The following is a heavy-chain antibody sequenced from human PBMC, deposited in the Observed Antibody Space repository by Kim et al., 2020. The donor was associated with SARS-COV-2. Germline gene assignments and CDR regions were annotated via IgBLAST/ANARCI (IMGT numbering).Heavy chain of an antibody. V-gene: IGHV4-31*03. CDR3: ARDRTGFGELGVGY. CDR1: GGSISSGGYY. D-gene: IGHD3-10*01. J-gene: IGHJ4*02. CDR2: IYYSGST. Sequence: SETLSLTCTVSGGSISSGGYYWSWIRQHPGKGLEWIGYIYYSGSTYYNPSLKSRVTISVDTSKNQFSLKLSSVTAADTAVYYCARDRTGFGELGVGYWGQGTLVTVSS.